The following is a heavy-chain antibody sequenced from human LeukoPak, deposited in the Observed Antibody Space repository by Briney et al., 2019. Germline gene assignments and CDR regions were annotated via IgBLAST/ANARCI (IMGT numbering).Heavy chain of an antibody. J-gene: IGHJ4*02. D-gene: IGHD2-2*01. CDR2: IKQDGSEE. V-gene: IGHV3-7*03. CDR3: ARGIVVVPAAIHFDY. Sequence: GGSLRLSCAPSGFTFSSYWMSWVRQAPGKGLEWVANIKQDGSEEYYVDSVKGRFTISRDNGKNSLYLQMNSLRAEDTAVYYCARGIVVVPAAIHFDYWGQGTLVTVSS. CDR1: GFTFSSYW.